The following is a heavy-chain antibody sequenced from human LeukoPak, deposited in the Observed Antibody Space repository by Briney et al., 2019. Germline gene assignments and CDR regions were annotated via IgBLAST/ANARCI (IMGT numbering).Heavy chain of an antibody. V-gene: IGHV4-59*11. CDR1: GDSMNSHN. CDR3: ATIKRGNIFGYFDF. J-gene: IGHJ4*02. Sequence: SETLSLTCSVSGDSMNSHNWSWVRQPPGKGREWIGYMLDTVTTKDNPSLKSRFTLSADMSKNQFSLRLTSVTAADTAVYYCATIKRGNIFGYFDFWGQGILVTVSS. D-gene: IGHD5-18*01. CDR2: MLDTVTT.